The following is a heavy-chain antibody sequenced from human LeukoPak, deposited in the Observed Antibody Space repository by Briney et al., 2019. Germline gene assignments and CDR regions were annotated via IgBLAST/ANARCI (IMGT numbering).Heavy chain of an antibody. J-gene: IGHJ4*02. V-gene: IGHV4-34*01. CDR3: LTYYYDSSGYVFDY. CDR1: GGSFSGYY. Sequence: PSETLSLTCAVYGGSFSGYYWSWIRQPPGKGLEWIGEINHSGSTNYNPSLKSRVTISVDTSKNQFSLKLSSVTAADTAVYYFLTYYYDSSGYVFDYWGQGTLVTVSS. CDR2: INHSGST. D-gene: IGHD3-22*01.